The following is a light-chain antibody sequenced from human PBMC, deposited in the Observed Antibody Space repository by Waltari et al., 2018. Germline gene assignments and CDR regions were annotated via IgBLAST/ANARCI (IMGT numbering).Light chain of an antibody. J-gene: IGLJ3*02. CDR3: ASYNPGSTVV. V-gene: IGLV2-14*01. CDR2: DVT. Sequence: QSALTQPASVPGSLGQPITIFCTGISSDIGRYNYVPWYQQFPDRAPKLIIYDVTNRPSVVSNRFSGSKSANTASLTISGLQPEDAANYYCASYNPGSTVVFGGGTELTVL. CDR1: SSDIGRYNY.